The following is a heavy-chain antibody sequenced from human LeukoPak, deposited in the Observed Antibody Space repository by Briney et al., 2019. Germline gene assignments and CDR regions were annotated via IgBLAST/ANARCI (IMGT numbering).Heavy chain of an antibody. J-gene: IGHJ3*02. Sequence: PGGSLRLSCAASRFTFSSYGMHWVRQAPGKGLEWVAYIQYDGSNEQYADSVKGRFSISRDSSKNILYLQMNSLRAEDTAVYYCAKGPVVTFDIWGQGTMVTVSS. CDR1: RFTFSSYG. CDR3: AKGPVVTFDI. V-gene: IGHV3-30*02. D-gene: IGHD2-15*01. CDR2: IQYDGSNE.